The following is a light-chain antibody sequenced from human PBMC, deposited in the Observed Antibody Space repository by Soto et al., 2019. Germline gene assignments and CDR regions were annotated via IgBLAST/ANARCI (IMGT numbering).Light chain of an antibody. J-gene: IGLJ2*01. Sequence: QSVLTQPASVSGSPGQSITISCTGTSSDVGGYNYVSWYQQHPGKAPKLMIFEVSNRPSGVSSRFSGSKSGNTASLTISGLQAEDEADYYCSSYTGSSTLVVFGGGTKLTVL. V-gene: IGLV2-14*01. CDR3: SSYTGSSTLVV. CDR1: SSDVGGYNY. CDR2: EVS.